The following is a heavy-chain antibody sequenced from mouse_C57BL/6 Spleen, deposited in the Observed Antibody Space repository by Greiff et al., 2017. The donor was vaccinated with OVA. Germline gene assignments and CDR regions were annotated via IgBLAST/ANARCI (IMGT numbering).Heavy chain of an antibody. J-gene: IGHJ2*01. CDR3: ARRLGPYYFDY. Sequence: VHLVESGPELVKPGASVKISCKASGYAFSSSWMNWVKQRPGKGLEWIGRIYPGDGDTNYNGKFKGKATLTADKSSSTAYMQLSSLTSEDSAVYFCARRLGPYYFDYWGQGTTLTVAS. CDR2: IYPGDGDT. V-gene: IGHV1-82*01. CDR1: GYAFSSSW. D-gene: IGHD4-1*01.